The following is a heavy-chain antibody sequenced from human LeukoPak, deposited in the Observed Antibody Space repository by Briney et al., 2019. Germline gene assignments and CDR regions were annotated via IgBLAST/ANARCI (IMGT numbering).Heavy chain of an antibody. J-gene: IGHJ4*02. Sequence: SETLSLTCTVSGGSISSGGYYWSWIRQHPGKGLEWIGYIYYSGSTYYNPSLKSRVTISVDTSKNQFSLKLSSVTAADTAVYYCATYYDSSGYKLDYWGQGTLVTVSS. CDR1: GGSISSGGYY. D-gene: IGHD3-22*01. CDR2: IYYSGST. V-gene: IGHV4-31*03. CDR3: ATYYDSSGYKLDY.